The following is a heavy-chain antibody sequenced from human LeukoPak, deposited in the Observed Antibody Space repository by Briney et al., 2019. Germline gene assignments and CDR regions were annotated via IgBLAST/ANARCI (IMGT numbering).Heavy chain of an antibody. CDR3: ASRTSGYDLGYYFDY. CDR1: GGSFSGYY. V-gene: IGHV4-34*01. CDR2: INHSGST. D-gene: IGHD5-12*01. J-gene: IGHJ4*02. Sequence: SETLSLTCAVYGGSFSGYYWSWIRQPRGKGLEWIGEINHSGSTNYKPSLKSRVTISVDTSKNQFSLELSSVTAADTAVYYCASRTSGYDLGYYFDYWGQGTLVTVSS.